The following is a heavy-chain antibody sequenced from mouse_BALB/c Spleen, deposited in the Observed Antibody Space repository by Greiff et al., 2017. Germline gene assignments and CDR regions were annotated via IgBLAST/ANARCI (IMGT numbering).Heavy chain of an antibody. CDR2: IYPGSGNT. V-gene: IGHV1-77*01. J-gene: IGHJ2*01. CDR3: ARDGSSYRNYFDY. Sequence: QLQQSGAELARPGASVKLSCKASGYTFTDYYINWVKQRTGQGLEWIGEIYPGSGNTYYNEKFKGKATLTADKSSSTAYMQLSSLTSEDSAVYFCARDGSSYRNYFDYWGQGTTLTVSS. D-gene: IGHD1-1*01. CDR1: GYTFTDYY.